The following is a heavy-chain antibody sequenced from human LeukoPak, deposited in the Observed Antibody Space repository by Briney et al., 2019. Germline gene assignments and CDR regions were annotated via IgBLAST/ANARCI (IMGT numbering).Heavy chain of an antibody. J-gene: IGHJ4*02. V-gene: IGHV3-74*01. CDR1: GFTFSSYW. CDR3: ARDLHIAAAVY. CDR2: IIGDGTAT. D-gene: IGHD6-13*01. Sequence: QLGGSLRLSCAASGFTFSSYWMHWARQAPGKGLVWVSRIIGDGTATDYADSVKGRFTISRDNAKNTVYLQMNSLRAEDTAVYYCARDLHIAAAVYWGQGTLVTVSS.